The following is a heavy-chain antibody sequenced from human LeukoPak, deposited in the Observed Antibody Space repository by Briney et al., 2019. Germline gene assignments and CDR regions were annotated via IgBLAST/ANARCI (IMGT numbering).Heavy chain of an antibody. V-gene: IGHV5-51*01. CDR1: GYRFTSYW. CDR2: IYPGDSDT. J-gene: IGHJ4*02. D-gene: IGHD6-13*01. CDR3: ARLLPGIAFGDY. Sequence: GESLKISCKGSGYRFTSYWIGWVRPMPGKGLEWMGIIYPGDSDTRYRPSFQGQVTISADKSISTAYLQWSSLNASDTAMYYFARLLPGIAFGDYWGQGTLVTVSS.